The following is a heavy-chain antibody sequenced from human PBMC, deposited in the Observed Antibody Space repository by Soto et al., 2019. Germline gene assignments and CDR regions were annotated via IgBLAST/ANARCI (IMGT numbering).Heavy chain of an antibody. CDR3: AGDPFYYASNY. CDR2: ISGGGSII. Sequence: KAGGSLRPSCAASGFTFSAHYMTWIRQAPGKGLEWVSYISGGGSIIYYADSVKGRFTVSRDNAKNSLYLQMDSLRAEDTAIYYCAGDPFYYASNYWGQGTLVTVSS. J-gene: IGHJ4*02. D-gene: IGHD3-10*01. V-gene: IGHV3-11*01. CDR1: GFTFSAHY.